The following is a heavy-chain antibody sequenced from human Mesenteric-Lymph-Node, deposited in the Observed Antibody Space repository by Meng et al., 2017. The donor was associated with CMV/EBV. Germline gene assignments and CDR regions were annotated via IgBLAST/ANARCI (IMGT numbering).Heavy chain of an antibody. Sequence: GESLKISCAASGFTFSSYWMYWVRQAPGKGLVWVSRINSDGSSTNYADSVKGRFTISRDNAKNTLYLQMNSLRAEDTAVYYCARDCSSTSCYRTGFDPWGQGTLVTVSS. D-gene: IGHD2-2*01. CDR3: ARDCSSTSCYRTGFDP. CDR1: GFTFSSYW. J-gene: IGHJ5*02. CDR2: INSDGSST. V-gene: IGHV3-74*01.